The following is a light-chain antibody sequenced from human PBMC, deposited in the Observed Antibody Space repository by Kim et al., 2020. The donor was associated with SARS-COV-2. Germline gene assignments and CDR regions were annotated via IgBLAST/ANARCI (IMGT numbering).Light chain of an antibody. CDR1: QSLLYFNGFNY. V-gene: IGKV2-28*01. CDR3: MQALQTPFT. J-gene: IGKJ3*01. CDR2: FGS. Sequence: DIVMTQSPLSLPVTPGEPASISCRSSQSLLYFNGFNYLDWYLQKPGQSPQLLIYFGSKRASGVPDRFSGSGSGTEFTLKISRVDAEDVGVYYCMQALQTPFTFGPGTKVDIK.